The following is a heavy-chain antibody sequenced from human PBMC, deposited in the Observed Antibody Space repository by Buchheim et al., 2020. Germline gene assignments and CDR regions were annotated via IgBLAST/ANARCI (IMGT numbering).Heavy chain of an antibody. CDR3: ARENWERPPHWYFDL. CDR2: VLHNGNT. CDR1: GGSISSYY. J-gene: IGHJ2*01. Sequence: QVQLQESGPGLVKPSETLSLTCTVSGGSISSYYWSWIRQPPGRGLEWIGYVLHNGNTHYNPSLNSRLSMSVDTSRNQFPLKLSSVTAADTAVYYCARENWERPPHWYFDLWGRGTL. D-gene: IGHD3-16*01. V-gene: IGHV4-59*01.